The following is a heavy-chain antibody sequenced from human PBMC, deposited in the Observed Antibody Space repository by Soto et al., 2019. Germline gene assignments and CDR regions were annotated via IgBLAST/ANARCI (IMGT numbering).Heavy chain of an antibody. CDR3: AREKRGGYWFDP. CDR2: IYYSGLP. J-gene: IGHJ5*02. V-gene: IGHV4-30-4*01. Sequence: QVQLQESGPGLVKPSQTLSLTCTVSGGSINNNDYYWSRIRQPPGKGLEWIGYIYYSGLPYYDPSLKSRVTISIDTSKNQFSLKLSSVTAADTAVYYCAREKRGGYWFDPWGQGTLVTVSS. CDR1: GGSINNNDYY.